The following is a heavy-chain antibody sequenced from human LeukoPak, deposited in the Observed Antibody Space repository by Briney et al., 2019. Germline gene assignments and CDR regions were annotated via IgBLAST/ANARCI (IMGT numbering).Heavy chain of an antibody. CDR3: ARDGALERPLGYFDF. D-gene: IGHD1-1*01. CDR2: VYYSGST. CDR1: DGSISTYY. Sequence: SETLSLTCTVSDGSISTYYWSWIRQPPGKGLEWIGYVYYSGSTDYNPTLKSRVTISVDTSKNQFFLKLNSVTAADTAVYYCARDGALERPLGYFDFWGQGTLVTVSS. V-gene: IGHV4-59*01. J-gene: IGHJ4*02.